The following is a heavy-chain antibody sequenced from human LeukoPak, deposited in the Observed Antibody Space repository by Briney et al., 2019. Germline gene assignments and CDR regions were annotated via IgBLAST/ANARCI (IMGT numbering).Heavy chain of an antibody. CDR1: GGSISSGDYY. D-gene: IGHD2-2*01. V-gene: IGHV4-30-4*08. CDR3: ARVPQFPSFIVVVPAANAFDI. J-gene: IGHJ3*02. CDR2: IYYSGST. Sequence: SQTLSRTCTVSGGSISSGDYYWSWIRQPPGKGLEWIGYIYYSGSTYYNPSLKSRVTISVDTSKNQFSLKLSSVTAADTAVYYCARVPQFPSFIVVVPAANAFDIWGQGTMVTVSS.